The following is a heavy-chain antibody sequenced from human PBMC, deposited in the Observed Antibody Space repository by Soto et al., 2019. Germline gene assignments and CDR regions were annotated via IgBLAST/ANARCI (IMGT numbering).Heavy chain of an antibody. J-gene: IGHJ4*02. Sequence: PSQTLSLTGAISGDSVSSNSAAWNLIRQSPSRGLEWLGRTYYRSKWYNDYAVSVKSRITINPDTSKNQFSLQLNSVTPEDTAVYYCARWGGGSGWYGYSRGYFDYWGQGTLVTVSS. CDR2: TYYRSKWYN. CDR1: GDSVSSNSAA. V-gene: IGHV6-1*01. D-gene: IGHD6-19*01. CDR3: ARWGGGSGWYGYSRGYFDY.